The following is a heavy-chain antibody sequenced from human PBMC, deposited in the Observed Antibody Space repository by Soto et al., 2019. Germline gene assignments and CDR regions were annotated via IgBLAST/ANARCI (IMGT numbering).Heavy chain of an antibody. D-gene: IGHD3-3*01. J-gene: IGHJ5*02. CDR1: GYTFTSYY. CDR3: ARDFVGGTVFGVVIPSCFDP. CDR2: INPSGGST. Sequence: ASVKVSCKASGYTFTSYYMHWVRQAPGQGLECMGIINPSGGSTSYAQKFQGRVTMTRDTSTSTVYMELSSLSSEDTAVYYCARDFVGGTVFGVVIPSCFDPCGQGTLVTVS. V-gene: IGHV1-46*01.